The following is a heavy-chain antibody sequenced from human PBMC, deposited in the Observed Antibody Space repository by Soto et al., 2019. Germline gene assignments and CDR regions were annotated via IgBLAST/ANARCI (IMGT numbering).Heavy chain of an antibody. J-gene: IGHJ4*02. D-gene: IGHD3-9*01. CDR3: ARGDYDILTGYYLGY. CDR2: INHSGST. Sequence: QVQLQQWGAGLLKPSETLSLTCAVYGGSFSGYYWSWIRQPPGKGLEWIGEINHSGSTNYNPSLKSRVTISVDTSKNQFSLMLSSVTAADTAVYYCARGDYDILTGYYLGYWGQGTLVTVSS. CDR1: GGSFSGYY. V-gene: IGHV4-34*01.